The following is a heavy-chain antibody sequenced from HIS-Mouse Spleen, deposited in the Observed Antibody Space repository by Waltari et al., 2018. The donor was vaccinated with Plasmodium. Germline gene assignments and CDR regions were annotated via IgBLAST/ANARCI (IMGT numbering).Heavy chain of an antibody. Sequence: QVQLVQSGAEVKKPGASVTVSCKASGYTFTGYYMHWVRQAPGHGLEWMVLINPNRGGTNYGQKFQGRVTMTRDTSISTAYMELSRLRSDDTAVYYCARVLGYKAAAGTFVEYFQHWGQGTLVTVSS. CDR1: GYTFTGYY. V-gene: IGHV1-2*02. D-gene: IGHD6-13*01. CDR2: INPNRGGT. CDR3: ARVLGYKAAAGTFVEYFQH. J-gene: IGHJ1*01.